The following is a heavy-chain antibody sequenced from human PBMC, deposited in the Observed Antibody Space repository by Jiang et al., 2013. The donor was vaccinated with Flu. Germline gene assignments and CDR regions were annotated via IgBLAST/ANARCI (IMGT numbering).Heavy chain of an antibody. J-gene: IGHJ4*02. CDR2: IRTSGATT. CDR1: GFTFSSYG. CDR3: AKSDRFCVTMTCYTSFDY. D-gene: IGHD3-16*02. Sequence: VQLLESRGGVVQPGRSLRLSCAASGFTFSSYGMHWVRQAPGKGLEWVSGIRTSGATTYYADSVKGRFTISRDNSKNTLFLQMNSLRPEDTALYYCAKSDRFCVTMTCYTSFDYWGQGALVAVSS. V-gene: IGHV3-23*01.